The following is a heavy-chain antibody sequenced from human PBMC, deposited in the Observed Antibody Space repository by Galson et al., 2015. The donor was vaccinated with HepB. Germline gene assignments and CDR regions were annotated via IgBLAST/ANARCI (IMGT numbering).Heavy chain of an antibody. CDR1: GGTFSSYA. CDR2: IIPIFGTA. D-gene: IGHD2-15*01. Sequence: SVKVSCKASGGTFSSYAISWVRQAPGQGLEWMGGIIPIFGTANYAQKFQGRVTITADESTSTAYMELSSLRSEDTAVYYCARVSNAYCSGGSCYSWFDPWGQGTLVTVSS. CDR3: ARVSNAYCSGGSCYSWFDP. J-gene: IGHJ5*02. V-gene: IGHV1-69*13.